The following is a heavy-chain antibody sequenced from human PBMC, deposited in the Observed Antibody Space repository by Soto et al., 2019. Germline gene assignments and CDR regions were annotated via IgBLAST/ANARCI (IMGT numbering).Heavy chain of an antibody. CDR3: TNNFV. D-gene: IGHD2-15*01. Sequence: DVQVGQSGGGLVQPGGSLKLSCAASGFACNDSAMHWVRQASGKGMEWVARVRSKTNNYATAYPVSVRGRFTVSRDDSMGTTYLQMNSLKTEDTAMYYCTNNFVWGQGVLVTVSS. CDR1: GFACNDSA. J-gene: IGHJ4*02. V-gene: IGHV3-73*01. CDR2: VRSKTNNYAT.